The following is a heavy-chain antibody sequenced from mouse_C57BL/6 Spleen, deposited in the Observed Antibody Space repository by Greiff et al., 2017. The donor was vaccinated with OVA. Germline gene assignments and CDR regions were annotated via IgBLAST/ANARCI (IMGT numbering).Heavy chain of an antibody. Sequence: VQVVESGPEMVKPGASVKISCKASGYAFSSSWMNWVKQRPGKGLEWIGRIYPGDGDTNYNGKFKGKATLTADKSSSTAYMQLSSLTSEDSAVYFCESSGYAYWGQGTLVTVSA. CDR1: GYAFSSSW. D-gene: IGHD3-2*02. J-gene: IGHJ3*01. V-gene: IGHV1-82*01. CDR2: IYPGDGDT. CDR3: ESSGYAY.